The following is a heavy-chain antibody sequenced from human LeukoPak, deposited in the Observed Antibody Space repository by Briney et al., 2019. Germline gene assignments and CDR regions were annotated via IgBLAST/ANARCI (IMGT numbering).Heavy chain of an antibody. CDR1: GSSISSDYF. J-gene: IGHJ5*02. D-gene: IGHD3-9*01. Sequence: PSETLSLTCGASGSSISSDYFWGWTRHPPGQGLEWVGIIYDSGNTYYNPSLKSRVSISVDTSKNQFSLKMSSVTAADTGVYYCAIGLYSDMLTAYSPWGQGTLVTVSS. V-gene: IGHV4-38-2*01. CDR3: AIGLYSDMLTAYSP. CDR2: IYDSGNT.